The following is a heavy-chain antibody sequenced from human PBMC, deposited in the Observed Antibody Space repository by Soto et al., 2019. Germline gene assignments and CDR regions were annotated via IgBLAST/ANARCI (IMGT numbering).Heavy chain of an antibody. D-gene: IGHD6-19*01. V-gene: IGHV6-1*01. J-gene: IGHJ4*02. CDR1: GDSVSSNTAA. CDR2: TYYRSNWRH. Sequence: SQTLSLTCAFSGDSVSSNTAAWNLIRSSPSRGLEWLGRTYYRSNWRHDYAVSVKSRITVNPDTSKNHFSLQLNSVTPDDTAVYYCARGVAGSGFDLWGQGTLVTVSS. CDR3: ARGVAGSGFDL.